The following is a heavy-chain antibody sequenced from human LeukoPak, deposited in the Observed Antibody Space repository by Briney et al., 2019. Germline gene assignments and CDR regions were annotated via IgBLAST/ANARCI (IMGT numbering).Heavy chain of an antibody. CDR3: ARAPRGRDGYNPYYFDY. Sequence: PGGSLRLSCAASGFTFTTYWMSWVRQAPGKGLEWMANIKQDGSEKYYVDSVKGRFTISRDNAKNTLYLQMNSLRAEDTAVYYCARAPRGRDGYNPYYFDYWGQGTLVTFSS. J-gene: IGHJ4*02. D-gene: IGHD5-24*01. V-gene: IGHV3-7*03. CDR2: IKQDGSEK. CDR1: GFTFTTYW.